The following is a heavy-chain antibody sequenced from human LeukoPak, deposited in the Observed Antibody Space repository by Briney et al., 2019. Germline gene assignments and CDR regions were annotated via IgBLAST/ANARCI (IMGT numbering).Heavy chain of an antibody. CDR3: AELGITMIGGV. CDR1: GFTFSSYS. D-gene: IGHD3-10*02. Sequence: GGSLRLSCAASGFTFSSYSMNWVRQAPGKGLEWVSSISSSSSYIYYADSVKGRFTISRDNSKNTLYLQMNSLRAEDTAVYYCAELGITMIGGVWGKGTTVTISS. V-gene: IGHV3-21*01. J-gene: IGHJ6*04. CDR2: ISSSSSYI.